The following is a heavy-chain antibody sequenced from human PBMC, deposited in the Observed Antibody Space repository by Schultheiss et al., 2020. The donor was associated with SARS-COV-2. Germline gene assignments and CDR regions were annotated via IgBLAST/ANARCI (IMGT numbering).Heavy chain of an antibody. J-gene: IGHJ5*02. CDR2: INPNSGGT. Sequence: ASVKVSCKASGYTFTGYYMHWVRQAPGQGLEWMGWINPNSGGTNYAQKFQGWVTMTTDTSTTTAYMELRGLTSDDTAVYYCARGRAAAAFTDGRLDAWGRGTLVTVSS. V-gene: IGHV1-2*04. CDR1: GYTFTGYY. CDR3: ARGRAAAAFTDGRLDA. D-gene: IGHD6-25*01.